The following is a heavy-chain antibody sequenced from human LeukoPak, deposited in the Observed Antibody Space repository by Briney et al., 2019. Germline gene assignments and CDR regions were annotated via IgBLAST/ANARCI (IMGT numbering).Heavy chain of an antibody. CDR1: GFTFSDFA. CDR3: AKHEVSYYDSSGYYPFDC. J-gene: IGHJ4*02. D-gene: IGHD3-22*01. Sequence: GGSLSLSCVASGFTFSDFAVSWVRLPPGKGLKWVSGLSASGGSTFYTDSVKGRFTISRDNSNNTLYLQMDGLSAEDTAIYYCAKHEVSYYDSSGYYPFDCWGPGTVVTVSS. V-gene: IGHV3-23*01. CDR2: LSASGGST.